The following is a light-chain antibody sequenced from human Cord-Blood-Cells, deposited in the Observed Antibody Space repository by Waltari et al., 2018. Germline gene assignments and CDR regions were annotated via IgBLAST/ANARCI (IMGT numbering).Light chain of an antibody. CDR3: SSYTSSSTVV. J-gene: IGLJ2*01. CDR1: SSDVGGYTY. CDR2: EVS. V-gene: IGLV2-14*01. Sequence: QSALTQPASVSGSPGQPTTISCTGTSSDVGGYTYVSWYQQHPGKAPKLMIYEVSNRPSGVSNRFSGSKSGNTASLTISGLQAEDEADYYCSSYTSSSTVVFGGGTKLTVL.